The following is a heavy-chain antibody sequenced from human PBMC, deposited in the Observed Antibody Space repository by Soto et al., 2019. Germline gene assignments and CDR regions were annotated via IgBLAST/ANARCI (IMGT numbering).Heavy chain of an antibody. J-gene: IGHJ4*02. V-gene: IGHV4-31*03. CDR1: GGSISSGGYY. CDR3: ARVFWGEYYFDY. CDR2: IYYSGST. Sequence: SETLSLTCTVSGGSISSGGYYWSWIRQHPGKGLEWIGYIYYSGSTYYNPSLKSRVTISVDTSKNQFSLKLSSVTAADTAVYYCARVFWGEYYFDYWGQGTLVTVSS. D-gene: IGHD3-10*02.